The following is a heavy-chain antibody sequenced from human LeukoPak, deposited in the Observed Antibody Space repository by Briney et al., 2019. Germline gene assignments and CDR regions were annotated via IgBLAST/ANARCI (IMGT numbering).Heavy chain of an antibody. CDR1: GFTFSSYA. CDR2: ISSNGGST. Sequence: PGGSLRLSCAASGFTFSSYAMHWVRQAPGKGLEYVSAISSNGGSTYYANSVKGRSTISRDNSKNTLYLQMGSLRAEDMAVYYCARYYYDSSGYYAAFDIWGQGTMVTVSS. J-gene: IGHJ3*02. V-gene: IGHV3-64*01. D-gene: IGHD3-22*01. CDR3: ARYYYDSSGYYAAFDI.